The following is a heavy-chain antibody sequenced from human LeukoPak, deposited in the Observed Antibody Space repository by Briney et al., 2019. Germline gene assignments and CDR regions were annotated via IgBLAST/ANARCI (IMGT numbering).Heavy chain of an antibody. V-gene: IGHV3-72*01. J-gene: IGHJ4*02. Sequence: GGSLRLSCVASGFTFSSYSMNWVRQAPGKGLEWVGRSRNKANNYTTEYAASVKDRFTISRDDSKNSLYLQMNSLKTEDTAVYFCARRASSGWYVDYWGQGTPVSVSS. CDR2: SRNKANNYTT. CDR3: ARRASSGWYVDY. CDR1: GFTFSSYS. D-gene: IGHD6-19*01.